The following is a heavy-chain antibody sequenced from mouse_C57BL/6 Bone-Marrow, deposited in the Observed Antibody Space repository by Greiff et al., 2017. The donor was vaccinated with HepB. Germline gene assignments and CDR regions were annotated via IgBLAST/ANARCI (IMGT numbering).Heavy chain of an antibody. Sequence: EVKLQESGGDLVKPGGSLKLSCAASGFTFSSYGMSWVRQTPDKRLEWVSTISSGGSYTYYPDSVKGRFTISRDNAKNTLYLQMSSLKSEDTAMYYCAKTTVVPYFDYWGQGTTLTVSS. CDR1: GFTFSSYG. J-gene: IGHJ2*01. D-gene: IGHD1-1*01. CDR3: AKTTVVPYFDY. CDR2: ISSGGSYT. V-gene: IGHV5-6*01.